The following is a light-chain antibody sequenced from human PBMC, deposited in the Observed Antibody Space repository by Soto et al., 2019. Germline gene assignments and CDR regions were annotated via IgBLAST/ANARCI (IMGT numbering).Light chain of an antibody. Sequence: DIQMTQSPSTLSASLGDRVTITCRASQSISGWLAWYQQRPGKAPKLLIYDASSLESGVPSRFSGSGSGTEFTLTIGGLQPDDFATYYCQQYSGYSLFTFGPGTKVDIK. CDR1: QSISGW. J-gene: IGKJ3*01. CDR3: QQYSGYSLFT. CDR2: DAS. V-gene: IGKV1-5*01.